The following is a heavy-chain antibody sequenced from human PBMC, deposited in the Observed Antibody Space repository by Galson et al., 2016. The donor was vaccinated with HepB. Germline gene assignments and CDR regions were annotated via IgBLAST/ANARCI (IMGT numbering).Heavy chain of an antibody. Sequence: SLRLSCAASGFTFSSYGMHWVRQAPGKGLEWVAVIWYDGSNKYYADSLKGRFTISRDNSKNTLYLQMNSLRAEDTAVYYCARDTKGRVEVVVAANYYYYYGMDVWGQGTTVTVSS. J-gene: IGHJ6*02. CDR2: IWYDGSNK. D-gene: IGHD2-15*01. CDR1: GFTFSSYG. V-gene: IGHV3-33*01. CDR3: ARDTKGRVEVVVAANYYYYYGMDV.